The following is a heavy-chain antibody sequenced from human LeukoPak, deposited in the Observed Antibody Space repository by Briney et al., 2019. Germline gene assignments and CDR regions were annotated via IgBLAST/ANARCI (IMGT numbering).Heavy chain of an antibody. CDR1: GFTLSDYG. J-gene: IGHJ4*02. Sequence: GGSLRLSCAASGFTLSDYGMQWACQAPGKGLEWVAFIRYDGSDEYYADSVKGRFTISRDNSKNTLYLQMNSLRAEDTAVYYCAKGGQWLAPGLDYWGQGTLVTVSS. CDR2: IRYDGSDE. CDR3: AKGGQWLAPGLDY. D-gene: IGHD6-19*01. V-gene: IGHV3-30*02.